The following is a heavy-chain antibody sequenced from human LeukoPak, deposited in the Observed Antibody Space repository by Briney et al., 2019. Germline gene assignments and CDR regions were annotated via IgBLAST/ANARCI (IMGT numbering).Heavy chain of an antibody. Sequence: PGRSLRLSCAASGFTFDNYAMNWVRQAPGKGLEWISLISWNSGTIGYADSVKGRFTISRDNANNFLYLQMNSLRAEDTALYYCARAYKDRSLAGKKEFFQHWGQGTLVTVSS. CDR1: GFTFDNYA. CDR3: ARAYKDRSLAGKKEFFQH. CDR2: ISWNSGTI. J-gene: IGHJ1*01. V-gene: IGHV3-9*01. D-gene: IGHD6-19*01.